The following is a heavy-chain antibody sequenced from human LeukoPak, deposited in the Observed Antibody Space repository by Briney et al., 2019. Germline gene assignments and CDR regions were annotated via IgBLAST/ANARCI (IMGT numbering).Heavy chain of an antibody. CDR1: GYTFTSYG. CDR3: ARVMTTYSFGPDRLYGMDV. Sequence: ASVKVSCKASGYTFTSYGISWVRQAPGQGLEWMGWISAYNGNTNYAQKLQGRVTMTTDTSTSTAYMELRSLRSDDTAVYYCARVMTTYSFGPDRLYGMDVWGQGTTVTVSS. CDR2: ISAYNGNT. D-gene: IGHD2/OR15-2a*01. V-gene: IGHV1-18*01. J-gene: IGHJ6*02.